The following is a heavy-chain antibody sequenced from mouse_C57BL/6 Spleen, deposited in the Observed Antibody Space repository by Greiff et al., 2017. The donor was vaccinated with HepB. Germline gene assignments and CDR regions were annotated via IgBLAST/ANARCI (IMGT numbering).Heavy chain of an antibody. CDR2: IRNKANNHAT. J-gene: IGHJ1*03. CDR1: GFTFSDAW. D-gene: IGHD2-10*01. Sequence: EVKVEESGGGLVQPGGSIKLSCAASGFTFSDAWMDWVRQSPEKGLEWVAEIRNKANNHATYYAESVKGRFTISRDDSKSSVYLQMNSLRAEDTGSYYCTRPTMVRDWYFDVWGTGTTVTVAS. V-gene: IGHV6-6*01. CDR3: TRPTMVRDWYFDV.